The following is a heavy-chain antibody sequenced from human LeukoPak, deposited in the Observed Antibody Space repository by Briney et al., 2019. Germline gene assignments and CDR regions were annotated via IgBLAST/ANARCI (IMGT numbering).Heavy chain of an antibody. CDR3: TTTLELGYCGSTSCYGDY. CDR1: GFTFSNAW. CDR2: IKSKTDGGTT. V-gene: IGHV3-15*01. Sequence: PGGSLRLSCAASGFTFSNAWMSWVRQAPGKGLEWVGRIKSKTDGGTTDYAAPVKGRFTISRDDSKNTLYLQMNSLKTEDTAVYYCTTTLELGYCGSTSCYGDYWGQGTLVTVSS. J-gene: IGHJ4*02. D-gene: IGHD2-2*01.